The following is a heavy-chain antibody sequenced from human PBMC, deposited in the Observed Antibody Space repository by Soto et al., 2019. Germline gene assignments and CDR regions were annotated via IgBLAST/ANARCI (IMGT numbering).Heavy chain of an antibody. CDR2: IYYGGST. Sequence: KTSETLSLTCTVSGCYISCGGYYWSWIRQHPGKGREWIGYIYYGGSTYYNPSHKSRVTISVDPSKTQCSLKLSSVTAAETAAYHCATDPYYAVDREITDYHYGMDVWGQGTTVTVS. D-gene: IGHD1-26*01. CDR1: GCYISCGGYY. V-gene: IGHV4-31*03. CDR3: ATDPYYAVDREITDYHYGMDV. J-gene: IGHJ6*02.